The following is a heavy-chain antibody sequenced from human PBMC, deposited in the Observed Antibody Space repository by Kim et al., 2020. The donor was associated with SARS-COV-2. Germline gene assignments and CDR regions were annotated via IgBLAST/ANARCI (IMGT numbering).Heavy chain of an antibody. CDR3: ARQLAYSGMDV. Sequence: NKYYADALKGRLTISRSNSKNTLYLQMNSLRAEDTAGYYCARQLAYSGMDVWGQGTTVTVSS. V-gene: IGHV3-33*01. CDR2: NK. J-gene: IGHJ6*02. D-gene: IGHD6-6*01.